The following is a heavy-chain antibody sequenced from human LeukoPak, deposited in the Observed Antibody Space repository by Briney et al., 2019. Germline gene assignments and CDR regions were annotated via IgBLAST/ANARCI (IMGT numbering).Heavy chain of an antibody. J-gene: IGHJ4*02. D-gene: IGHD4-23*01. Sequence: SETLSLTCAVYGGSFSGYYWSWIRQPPGKGLEWIGEINHSGSTNYNPSLKSRVTISVDTSKNQFSLKLNSVTAADTAVYYCARAPGWTTVARPFDYWGQGTLVTVSS. CDR2: INHSGST. CDR1: GGSFSGYY. CDR3: ARAPGWTTVARPFDY. V-gene: IGHV4-34*01.